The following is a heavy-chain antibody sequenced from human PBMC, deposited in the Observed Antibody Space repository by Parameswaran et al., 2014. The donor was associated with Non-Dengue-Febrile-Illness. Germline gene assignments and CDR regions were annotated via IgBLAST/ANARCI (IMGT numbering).Heavy chain of an antibody. Sequence: RWIRQPPGKGLEWVGRIKSKTDGGTTDYAAPVKGRFTISRDDSKNTLYLQMNSLKTEDTAVYYCTTGPRSPQYYYDSSGYYFPLDYWGQGTLVTVSS. D-gene: IGHD3-22*01. V-gene: IGHV3-15*01. CDR3: TTGPRSPQYYYDSSGYYFPLDY. CDR2: IKSKTDGGTT. J-gene: IGHJ4*02.